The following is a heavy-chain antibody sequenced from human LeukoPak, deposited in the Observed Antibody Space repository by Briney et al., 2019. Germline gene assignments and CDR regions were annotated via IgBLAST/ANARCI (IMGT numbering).Heavy chain of an antibody. CDR1: GFTFGNYN. Sequence: GGSLRLSCAASGFTFGNYNMNWVRQTPGKGLEWVSSISSSTSYIYYADSVKGRFTISRDNAKNSLYLQMDSLRAEDTAVYYCARNLLGWELHYFDYWGQGTLVTVSS. D-gene: IGHD1-26*01. J-gene: IGHJ4*02. V-gene: IGHV3-21*01. CDR2: ISSSTSYI. CDR3: ARNLLGWELHYFDY.